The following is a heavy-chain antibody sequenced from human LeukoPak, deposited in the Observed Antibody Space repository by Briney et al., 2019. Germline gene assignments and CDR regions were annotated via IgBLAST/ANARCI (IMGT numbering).Heavy chain of an antibody. Sequence: PGGSLRLSCAASGFTFTSYWIHWVRQAPGKGLVWVSRIKGDKSSTNYADSVKGRFTISRDNAKNTVYLHMNSLRVEDAAVYYCARGIKNYYGVDVWGQGTTVTVSS. J-gene: IGHJ6*02. CDR2: IKGDKSST. D-gene: IGHD2-15*01. CDR3: ARGIKNYYGVDV. CDR1: GFTFTSYW. V-gene: IGHV3-74*01.